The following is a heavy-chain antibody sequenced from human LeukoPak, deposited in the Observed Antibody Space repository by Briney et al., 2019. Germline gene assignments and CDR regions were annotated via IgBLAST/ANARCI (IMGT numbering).Heavy chain of an antibody. CDR3: ARDRGNKDAFDI. D-gene: IGHD1/OR15-1a*01. V-gene: IGHV1-18*01. CDR1: GYTFTSCA. J-gene: IGHJ3*02. CDR2: ISAYNGNT. Sequence: ASVKVSCKAYGYTFTSCAMHWVRQAPRQGLEWMGWISAYNGNTNYAQKLQGRVTMTTDTSTSTAYMELRSLRSDDTAVYYCARDRGNKDAFDIWGQGTMVTVSS.